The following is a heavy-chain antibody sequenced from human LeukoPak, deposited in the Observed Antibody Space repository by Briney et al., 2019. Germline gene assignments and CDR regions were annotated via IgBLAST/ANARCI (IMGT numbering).Heavy chain of an antibody. Sequence: GGSLRLSCAASGFTFSSYSMIWVRQAPGKGLEWVSYISSSSSYIYYADSMKGRFTISRDNAKSSLYLQMNSLRAEDTAVYYCAREGNMVVTPGSFDIWGQGTMVTVS. D-gene: IGHD4-23*01. J-gene: IGHJ3*02. CDR1: GFTFSSYS. V-gene: IGHV3-21*01. CDR3: AREGNMVVTPGSFDI. CDR2: ISSSSSYI.